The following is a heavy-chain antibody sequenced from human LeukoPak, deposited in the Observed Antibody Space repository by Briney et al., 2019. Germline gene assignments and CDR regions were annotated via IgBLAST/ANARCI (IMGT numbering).Heavy chain of an antibody. J-gene: IGHJ4*02. CDR3: HISMEWFGERIDY. D-gene: IGHD3-10*01. Sequence: SETLSLTCAVYGGSFSGYYWSWIRQPPGKGLEWIGEINHSGRTNYNPSLKSRVTISVDTSKNQFSLKLSSVTAADTAVYYCHISMEWFGERIDYWGQGTLVTVSS. V-gene: IGHV4-34*01. CDR1: GGSFSGYY. CDR2: INHSGRT.